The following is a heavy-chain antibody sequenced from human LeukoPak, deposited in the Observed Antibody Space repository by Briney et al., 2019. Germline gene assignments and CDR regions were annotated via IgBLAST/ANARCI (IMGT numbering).Heavy chain of an antibody. Sequence: GASVKVSCKASGGTFSSYAISWVRQAPGQGLEWMGGIIPIFGTANYAQKFQGRVTMTRDTSTSTVYMELSSLRSEDTAVYYCARARGSRNYFDYWGQGTLVTVSS. J-gene: IGHJ4*02. CDR3: ARARGSRNYFDY. D-gene: IGHD2-2*01. CDR1: GGTFSSYA. V-gene: IGHV1-69*05. CDR2: IIPIFGTA.